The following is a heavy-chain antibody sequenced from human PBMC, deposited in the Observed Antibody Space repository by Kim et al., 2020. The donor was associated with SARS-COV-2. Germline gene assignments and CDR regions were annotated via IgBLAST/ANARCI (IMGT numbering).Heavy chain of an antibody. Sequence: SETLSLTCTVSGGSISSGGYYWSWIRQHPGKGLEWIGYIYYSGSTYYNPSLKSRVTISVDTSKNQFSLKLSSVTAADTAVYYCARVEGRLQYASYFDYWGQGTLVTVSS. V-gene: IGHV4-31*03. CDR3: ARVEGRLQYASYFDY. D-gene: IGHD4-4*01. J-gene: IGHJ4*02. CDR1: GGSISSGGYY. CDR2: IYYSGST.